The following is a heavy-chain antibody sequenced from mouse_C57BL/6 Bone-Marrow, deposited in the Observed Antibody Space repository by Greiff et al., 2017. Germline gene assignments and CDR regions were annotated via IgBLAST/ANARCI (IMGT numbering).Heavy chain of an antibody. J-gene: IGHJ4*01. CDR3: ARGGPAQATDAMDY. V-gene: IGHV1-18*01. Sequence: EVKLQESGPELVKPGASVKIPCKASGYTFTDYNMDWVKQSHGKSLEWIGDINPNNGGTIYNQKFKGKATLTVDKSSSTAYMELRSLTSEDTAVYYCARGGPAQATDAMDYWGQGTSVTVSS. CDR1: GYTFTDYN. D-gene: IGHD3-2*02. CDR2: INPNNGGT.